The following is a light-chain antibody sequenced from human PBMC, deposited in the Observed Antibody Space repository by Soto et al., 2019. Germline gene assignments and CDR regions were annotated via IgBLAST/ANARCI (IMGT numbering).Light chain of an antibody. Sequence: QSAMTKPASVSVSPGQSITISCTGTSSDVGGYNYVSWYQQHPGKAPKLMIYDVSNRPSGVSNRFSGSKSGNTASLTISGLQAEDEADYYCNSYTSRSPYVFGTGTKVTV. CDR3: NSYTSRSPYV. CDR1: SSDVGGYNY. J-gene: IGLJ1*01. V-gene: IGLV2-14*01. CDR2: DVS.